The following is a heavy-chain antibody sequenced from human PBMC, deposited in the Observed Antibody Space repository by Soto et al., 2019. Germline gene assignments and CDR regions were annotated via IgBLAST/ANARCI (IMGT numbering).Heavy chain of an antibody. D-gene: IGHD2-15*01. CDR2: INHSGST. J-gene: IGHJ1*01. V-gene: IGHV4-34*01. CDR3: ARGPRYCSGGSCRTKYFQH. Sequence: SETLSLTCAVYGGSFSGYYWSWIRQPPGKGLEWIGEINHSGSTNYNPSLKSRVTISVDTSKNQFSLKLSSVTAADTAVYYCARGPRYCSGGSCRTKYFQHWGQGTLVTVSS. CDR1: GGSFSGYY.